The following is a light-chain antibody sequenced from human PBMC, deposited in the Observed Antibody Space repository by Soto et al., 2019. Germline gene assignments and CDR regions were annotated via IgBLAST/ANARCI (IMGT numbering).Light chain of an antibody. J-gene: IGKJ4*01. CDR3: QQSYSDPT. CDR2: DAF. Sequence: DIPMTQSPSSLSASVGDRVTITCRASQSINTYLNWYQQKPGKAPDLLIFDAFTLKSGVPSRFSGSGSGTDFTLTINSLQPEDFATYYCQQSYSDPTFGGGTKVEI. V-gene: IGKV1-39*01. CDR1: QSINTY.